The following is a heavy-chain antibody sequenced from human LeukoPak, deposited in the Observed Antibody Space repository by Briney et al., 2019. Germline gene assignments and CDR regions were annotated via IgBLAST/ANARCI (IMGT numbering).Heavy chain of an antibody. V-gene: IGHV4-30-2*01. CDR3: ASYSSDYPHSDY. D-gene: IGHD4-17*01. CDR2: IYHSGST. Sequence: SETLSLTCAVSGGSISSGGYSWSWIRQPPGKGLEWIGYIYHSGSTYYNPSLKSRVTISVDRSKNQFSLKLSSVTAADTAVYYCASYSSDYPHSDYWGQGTLVTVSS. J-gene: IGHJ4*02. CDR1: GGSISSGGYS.